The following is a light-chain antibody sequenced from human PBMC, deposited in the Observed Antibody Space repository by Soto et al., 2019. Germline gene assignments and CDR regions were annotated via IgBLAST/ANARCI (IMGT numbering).Light chain of an antibody. CDR3: QQYNGYSAWT. V-gene: IGKV1-5*01. Sequence: DIQMTQSPSPLSASVGDRVTITCRASQSISKWWVWYQQKPGKAPKVLIFDASILASGVPPRFSGSGYGTEFTLTISGLQPNDFATSYCQQYNGYSAWTFGQGTKVDSK. J-gene: IGKJ1*01. CDR2: DAS. CDR1: QSISKW.